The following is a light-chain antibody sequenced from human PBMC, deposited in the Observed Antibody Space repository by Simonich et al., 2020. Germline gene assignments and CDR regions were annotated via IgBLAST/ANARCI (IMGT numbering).Light chain of an antibody. CDR2: GAS. Sequence: EIVMTQSPATLSVSPGERATLSCRASQSVRSNLAWYQQKPGQAPRLLIYGASTRATGIPARFSGSGSGTEFTLTISSMQSEDFAVYYCQQYYSTLGTFGQGTKVEIK. CDR1: QSVRSN. J-gene: IGKJ1*01. CDR3: QQYYSTLGT. V-gene: IGKV3-15*01.